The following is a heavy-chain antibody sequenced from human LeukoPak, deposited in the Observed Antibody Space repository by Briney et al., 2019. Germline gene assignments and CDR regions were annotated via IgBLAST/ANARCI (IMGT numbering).Heavy chain of an antibody. CDR3: ARRYYDSEDAFDI. J-gene: IGHJ3*02. V-gene: IGHV4-59*08. Sequence: SETLSLTCTVSGGSISSYYWSWIRQPPGKGLEWIGYIYYSGSTNYNPSLKSRVTISVDTSKNQFSLKLSSVTAADTAVYYCARRYYDSEDAFDIWGQGTMVTVSS. D-gene: IGHD3-9*01. CDR1: GGSISSYY. CDR2: IYYSGST.